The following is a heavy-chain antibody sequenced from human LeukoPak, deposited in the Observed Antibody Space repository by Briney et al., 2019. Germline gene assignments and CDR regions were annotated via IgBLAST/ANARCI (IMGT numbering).Heavy chain of an antibody. D-gene: IGHD3-3*01. CDR3: ARARPTYYDFWSGYRAFDI. J-gene: IGHJ3*02. Sequence: SETLSLTCAVYGGSFSGYYWSWIRQPPGKGLEWIGEINHSGSTNYNPSLKSRVTISVDTSKNQFSLKLSSVTAADTAVYYCARARPTYYDFWSGYRAFDIWGQGTMVTVSS. CDR2: INHSGST. CDR1: GGSFSGYY. V-gene: IGHV4-34*01.